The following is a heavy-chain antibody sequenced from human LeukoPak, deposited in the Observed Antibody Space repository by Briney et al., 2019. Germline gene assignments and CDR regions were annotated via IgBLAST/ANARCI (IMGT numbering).Heavy chain of an antibody. CDR1: GGTFSSYT. D-gene: IGHD1-26*01. J-gene: IGHJ4*02. V-gene: IGHV1-69*02. Sequence: SVKASCKASGGTFSSYTISWVRQAPGQGLEWMGRIIPILGIANYAQKFQGRVTITADKSTSTAYMELSSLRSEDTAVYYCARVGGSYGFDYWGQGTLVTVSS. CDR3: ARVGGSYGFDY. CDR2: IIPILGIA.